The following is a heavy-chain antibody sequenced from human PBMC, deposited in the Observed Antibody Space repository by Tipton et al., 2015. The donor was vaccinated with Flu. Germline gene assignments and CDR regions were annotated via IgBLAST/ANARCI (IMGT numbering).Heavy chain of an antibody. Sequence: TLSLTCTVSGGSISSSSYYWGWIRQPPGKGLEWIGSIYYSGSTNYDPSLKSRVTISVDTSKNQFSLKLSSVTAADTAVYYCARGRMVRGVILTAYYYYGMDVWGQGTTVTVSS. J-gene: IGHJ6*02. V-gene: IGHV4-39*07. CDR1: GGSISSSSYY. CDR3: ARGRMVRGVILTAYYYYGMDV. CDR2: IYYSGST. D-gene: IGHD3-10*01.